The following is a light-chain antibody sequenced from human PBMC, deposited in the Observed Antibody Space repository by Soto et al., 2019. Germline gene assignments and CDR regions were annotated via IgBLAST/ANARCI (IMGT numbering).Light chain of an antibody. Sequence: EIVMTQSPATLSVSPGERATLSCRASQSVSSNLAWYQQKPGQAPRLLIYGASTRATGIPARFSGSGSGTAFTIIISSLQSDDVAVYYCQQYNNWPPLTFGGGTKVEIK. V-gene: IGKV3-15*01. J-gene: IGKJ4*01. CDR2: GAS. CDR1: QSVSSN. CDR3: QQYNNWPPLT.